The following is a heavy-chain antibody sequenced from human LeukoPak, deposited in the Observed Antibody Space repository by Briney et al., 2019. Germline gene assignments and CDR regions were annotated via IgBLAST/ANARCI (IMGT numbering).Heavy chain of an antibody. J-gene: IGHJ4*02. Sequence: SETLSLTCTVSGGSLSSYYWSWLRQSPAKGLEWIGYIYYSGSTKYNPSLKSRVIISVDTSKKQFSLKLSSVTAADTAVYYCGRLPSDLGYFDYWGQGTLVTVSS. CDR1: GGSLSSYY. CDR2: IYYSGST. V-gene: IGHV4-59*08. D-gene: IGHD3-3*01. CDR3: GRLPSDLGYFDY.